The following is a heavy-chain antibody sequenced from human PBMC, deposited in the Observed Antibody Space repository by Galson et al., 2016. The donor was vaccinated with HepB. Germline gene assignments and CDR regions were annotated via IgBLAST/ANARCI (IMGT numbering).Heavy chain of an antibody. J-gene: IGHJ4*02. CDR3: AKRHEFCPPVGCSVDY. Sequence: SLRLSCAGSGFLFRGYGMHWVRQAPGKGLEWVAADSMDGRRKFYSDSVRGRFTISRDSSNNMLFLQMDSLRPDDTAVYYCAKRHEFCPPVGCSVDYWGQGIPVLVSS. CDR1: GFLFRGYG. CDR2: DSMDGRRK. V-gene: IGHV3-30*18. D-gene: IGHD3-10*02.